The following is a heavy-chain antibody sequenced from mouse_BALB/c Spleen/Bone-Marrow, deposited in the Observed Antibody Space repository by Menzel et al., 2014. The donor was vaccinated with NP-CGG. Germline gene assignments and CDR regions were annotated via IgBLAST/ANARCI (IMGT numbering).Heavy chain of an antibody. CDR3: ARFRWGNYREGAMDY. Sequence: VQGVESGPELVKPGASVKISCKATGYAFSSSWMNWVKQRPGQGLEWIGRIYPGDGDTNYNGKFKGKATLTADKSSSTAYMQLSSLTSVDSAVYFCARFRWGNYREGAMDYWGQGTSVTVSS. V-gene: IGHV1-82*01. D-gene: IGHD2-1*01. J-gene: IGHJ4*01. CDR2: IYPGDGDT. CDR1: GYAFSSSW.